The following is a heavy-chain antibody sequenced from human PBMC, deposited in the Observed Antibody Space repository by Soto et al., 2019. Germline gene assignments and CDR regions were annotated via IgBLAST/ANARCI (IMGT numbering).Heavy chain of an antibody. CDR1: GFTFSSYA. V-gene: IGHV3-23*01. CDR3: AKDLPDPGYY. J-gene: IGHJ4*02. CDR2: ISSRGGST. Sequence: EVQLLESGGGLVQPGGSLRLSCAASGFTFSSYAMSWVRQAPGEGLEWVSVISSRGGSTYYADSVKGRFTISRDNSKNTLYLQMNSLRAEDTAVYYCAKDLPDPGYYWGQGTLVTVSS.